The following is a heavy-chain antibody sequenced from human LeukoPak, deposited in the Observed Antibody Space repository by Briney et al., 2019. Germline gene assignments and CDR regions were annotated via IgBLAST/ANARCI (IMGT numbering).Heavy chain of an antibody. CDR3: ARALPPPDSSGYYQLPFYYYYYGMDV. J-gene: IGHJ6*02. V-gene: IGHV4-31*03. D-gene: IGHD3-22*01. CDR1: GGSMSSVGYY. CDR2: IYYSGST. Sequence: PSHTLSLTCTVSGGSMSSVGYYWSWIRQHPGKGLEWIGYIYYSGSTYYNPSLKSRVTISVDTSKNQFSLKLSSVTAADTAVYHCARALPPPDSSGYYQLPFYYYYYGMDVWGQGTTVTVSS.